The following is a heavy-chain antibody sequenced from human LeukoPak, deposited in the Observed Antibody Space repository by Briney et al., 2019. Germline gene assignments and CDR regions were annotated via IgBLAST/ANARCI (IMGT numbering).Heavy chain of an antibody. D-gene: IGHD6-13*01. CDR3: AKDMGLAALFGVQYGMDV. CDR2: IWYDGSNK. V-gene: IGHV3-30*02. CDR1: GFTFSSYG. Sequence: GGSLRLSCAASGFTFSSYGMHWVRQAPGKGLEWVAVIWYDGSNKYYADSVKGRFTISRDNSKNTLYLQMNSLRAEDTALYYCAKDMGLAALFGVQYGMDVWGQGTTVTVSS. J-gene: IGHJ6*02.